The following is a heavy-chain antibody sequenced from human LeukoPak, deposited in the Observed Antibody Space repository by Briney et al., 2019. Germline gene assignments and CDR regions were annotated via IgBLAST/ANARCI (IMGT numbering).Heavy chain of an antibody. CDR3: ARPLYDSSGFRYFQH. CDR2: ISSSNTYI. D-gene: IGHD3-22*01. V-gene: IGHV3-21*01. CDR1: GFTFSSYS. J-gene: IGHJ1*01. Sequence: GGSLRLSCAASGFTFSSYSINWVRQAPGKGLEWVSSISSSNTYIYYADSVKGRFTISRDNAKNSLYLQMNSLRAEDTAVYYCARPLYDSSGFRYFQHWGQGTLVTVSS.